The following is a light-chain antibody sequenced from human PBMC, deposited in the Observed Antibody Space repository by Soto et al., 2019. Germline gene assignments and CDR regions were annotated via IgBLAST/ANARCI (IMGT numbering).Light chain of an antibody. Sequence: DIQMTQSPSSLSASVGDRVTITCRARQCISNNLAWYQQKPGKVPRLLIYGASTLQSGVPSRFSGSGSGTDFTLTISSLQPEDVATYYCQKYDSAPLTFGQGTKVEFK. CDR3: QKYDSAPLT. J-gene: IGKJ1*01. CDR2: GAS. CDR1: QCISNN. V-gene: IGKV1-27*01.